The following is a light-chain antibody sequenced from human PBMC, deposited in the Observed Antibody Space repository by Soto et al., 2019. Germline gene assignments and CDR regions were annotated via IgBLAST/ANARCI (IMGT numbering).Light chain of an antibody. CDR3: QQVKTYPRT. V-gene: IGKV1-5*01. CDR2: XXX. CDR1: QSISSL. Sequence: DIQMTQSPSTLSASVGDRVTITCRASQSISSLLAWYQHKPGKXXXXXXXXXXXXXXGVXXRFSGRXSGTQFTLTIDSLQPEDFATYYCQQVKTYPRTFGGGTKVDIK. J-gene: IGKJ4*01.